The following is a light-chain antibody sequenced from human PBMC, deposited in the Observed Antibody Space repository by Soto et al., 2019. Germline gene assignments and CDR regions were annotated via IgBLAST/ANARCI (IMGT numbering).Light chain of an antibody. CDR2: AAS. CDR3: QQANSFPWT. V-gene: IGKV1-12*01. CDR1: QDVRSG. Sequence: DIQMTQSPSSVSASAGDRVTITCRASQDVRSGLAWYQQKPGKAPKLLIYAASSLQSGIPSRFSGSGSGTDFTLTISSLQPEDSATYYCQQANSFPWTFGQGTKVELK. J-gene: IGKJ1*01.